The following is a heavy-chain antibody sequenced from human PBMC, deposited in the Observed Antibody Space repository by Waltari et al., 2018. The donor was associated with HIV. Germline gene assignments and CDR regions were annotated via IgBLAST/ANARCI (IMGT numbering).Heavy chain of an antibody. V-gene: IGHV1-3*01. CDR1: GYTFTIYA. Sequence: QVQRVQSGAEVTKPGASVQVSCKASGYTFTIYAMHLVRQATGHMLEWMGWINAGNGNTKYSQKFQGRVTITRDTSASTAYMELSSLRSEDTAVYYCARDGKTIRYFDWLSHGMDVWGQGTTVTVSS. CDR3: ARDGKTIRYFDWLSHGMDV. D-gene: IGHD3-9*01. CDR2: INAGNGNT. J-gene: IGHJ6*02.